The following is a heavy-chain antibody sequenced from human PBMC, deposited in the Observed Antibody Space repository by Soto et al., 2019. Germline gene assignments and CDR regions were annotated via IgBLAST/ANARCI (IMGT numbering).Heavy chain of an antibody. Sequence: GGSLRLSCTASGFTFGDYAMSWFRQAPGKGLEWVGFIRSKAYGGTTEYAASVKGRFTISRDDSKSIAYLQMNSLKTEDTAVYYCTRGPGMTTVTLYYFDYWGQGTLVTVSS. J-gene: IGHJ4*02. D-gene: IGHD4-17*01. V-gene: IGHV3-49*03. CDR3: TRGPGMTTVTLYYFDY. CDR2: IRSKAYGGTT. CDR1: GFTFGDYA.